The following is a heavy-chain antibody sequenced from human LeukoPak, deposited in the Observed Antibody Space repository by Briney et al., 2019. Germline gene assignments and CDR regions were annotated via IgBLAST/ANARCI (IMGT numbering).Heavy chain of an antibody. J-gene: IGHJ6*02. V-gene: IGHV7-4-1*02. CDR1: GYSFTNFA. D-gene: IGHD1-7*01. CDR2: INTNTGNP. CDR3: ARDRNSDV. Sequence: GASVKVSCKASGYSFTNFAINWVRQAPGQGLEWMGWINTNTGNPTYAQGFTGRFVFSLDTSVSTAYLQINSLKTEDTAVYYCARDRNSDVWGQGTTVTVSS.